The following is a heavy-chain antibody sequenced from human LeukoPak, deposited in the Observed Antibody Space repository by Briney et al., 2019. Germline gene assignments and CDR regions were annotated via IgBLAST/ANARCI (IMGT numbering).Heavy chain of an antibody. CDR2: ISSSSSTI. J-gene: IGHJ5*02. V-gene: IGHV3-48*04. D-gene: IGHD3-22*01. CDR3: ARGGLARYDSSGYGP. CDR1: GFTFSSYS. Sequence: PGGSLRLSCAASGFTFSSYSMNWVRQAPGKGLEWVSYISSSSSTIYYADSVKGRFTISRDNAKNSLYLQMNSLRAEDTAVYYCARGGLARYDSSGYGPWGQGTLVTVSS.